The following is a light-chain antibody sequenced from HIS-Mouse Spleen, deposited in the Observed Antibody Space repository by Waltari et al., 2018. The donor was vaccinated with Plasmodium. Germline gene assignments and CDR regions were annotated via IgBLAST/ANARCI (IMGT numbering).Light chain of an antibody. V-gene: IGLV3-10*01. Sequence: SCELTQPPSVSVSPGQTARITCSGDALPKKYAYWYQQKSGQAPVLVIYEESKGPSGIPEGFSGSSSGTMATLTISGAQVEDEADYYCYSTDSSGNHRVFGGGTKLTV. CDR2: EES. CDR1: ALPKKY. J-gene: IGLJ3*02. CDR3: YSTDSSGNHRV.